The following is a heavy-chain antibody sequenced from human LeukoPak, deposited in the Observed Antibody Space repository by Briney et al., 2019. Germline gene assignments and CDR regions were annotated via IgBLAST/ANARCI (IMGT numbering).Heavy chain of an antibody. Sequence: SETLSLTCSVSGGSINSYYWTWIRQPPGKGLEWIGYIYYSGSTNYNPSLKSRVTISVDTSKNQFSLKLSSVTAADTAVYYCASRIFVGAFDIWGQGTMVTVSS. V-gene: IGHV4-59*01. CDR1: GGSINSYY. CDR2: IYYSGST. D-gene: IGHD3-3*01. J-gene: IGHJ3*02. CDR3: ASRIFVGAFDI.